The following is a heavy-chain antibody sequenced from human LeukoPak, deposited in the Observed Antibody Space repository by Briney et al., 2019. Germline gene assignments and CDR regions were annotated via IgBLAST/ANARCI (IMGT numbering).Heavy chain of an antibody. D-gene: IGHD6-13*01. CDR1: GGTFSSYA. V-gene: IGHV1-69*13. J-gene: IGHJ4*02. CDR3: ARVGSSWLYYFDY. CDR2: IIPIFGTA. Sequence: ASVKVSCKASGGTFSSYAISWVRQAPGQGLEWMGGIIPIFGTANYAQKFQGRVTITADESTSTAYMELRSLRSDDTAVYYCARVGSSWLYYFDYWGQGTLVTVSS.